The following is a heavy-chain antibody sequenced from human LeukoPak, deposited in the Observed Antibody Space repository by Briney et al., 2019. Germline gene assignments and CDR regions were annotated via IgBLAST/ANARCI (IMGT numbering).Heavy chain of an antibody. CDR1: GGSISGYY. CDR2: LTASGNT. J-gene: IGHJ4*02. Sequence: SETLSLTCTVSGGSISGYYCSWIRQPAGKGLEWIGRLTASGNTNYNPSLTSRVTMSVDTSKNQFSLRLSSVTAADTAVYYCARERRGPTYFDYWGQGTLVTVSS. D-gene: IGHD3-10*01. CDR3: ARERRGPTYFDY. V-gene: IGHV4-4*07.